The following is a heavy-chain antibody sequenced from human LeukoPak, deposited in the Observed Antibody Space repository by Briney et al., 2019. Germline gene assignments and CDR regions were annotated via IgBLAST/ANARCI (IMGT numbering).Heavy chain of an antibody. D-gene: IGHD4-23*01. Sequence: SETLSLTCTVSGYSISSGYYWGWIRQPPGKGLEWIGSIYYSGSTYYNPSLKSRVTISVDTSKNQFSLKLSSVTAADTAVYYCARQKDDYGGNADYWGQGTLVTVSS. CDR1: GYSISSGYY. CDR3: ARQKDDYGGNADY. V-gene: IGHV4-38-2*02. J-gene: IGHJ4*02. CDR2: IYYSGST.